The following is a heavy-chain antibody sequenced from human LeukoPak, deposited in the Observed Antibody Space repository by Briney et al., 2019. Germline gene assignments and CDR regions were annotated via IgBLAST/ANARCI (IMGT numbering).Heavy chain of an antibody. CDR3: ASINYYDSSGYTYYFDY. J-gene: IGHJ4*02. CDR2: IYYSGST. CDR1: GGSFSGYY. V-gene: IGHV4-34*01. D-gene: IGHD3-22*01. Sequence: SETLSLTCAVYGGSFSGYYWSWIRQPPGKGLEWIGSIYYSGSTYYNPSLKSRVTISVDTSKNQFSLKLSSVTAADTAVYYCASINYYDSSGYTYYFDYWGQGTLVTVSS.